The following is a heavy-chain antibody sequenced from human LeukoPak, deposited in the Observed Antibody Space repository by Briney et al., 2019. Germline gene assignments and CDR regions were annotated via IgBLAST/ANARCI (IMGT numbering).Heavy chain of an antibody. CDR1: GGSISSYY. V-gene: IGHV4-59*12. CDR2: IYYSGGT. Sequence: PSETLSLTCTVSGGSISSYYWSWIRQPPGKGLEWIGYIYYSGGTNYNPSLKSRVTISVDTSKNQFSLKLSSVTAADTAVYYCARGPDDAFDIWGQGTMVTVSS. CDR3: ARGPDDAFDI. J-gene: IGHJ3*02.